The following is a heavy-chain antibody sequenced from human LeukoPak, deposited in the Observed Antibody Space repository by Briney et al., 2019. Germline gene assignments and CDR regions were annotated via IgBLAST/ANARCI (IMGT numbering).Heavy chain of an antibody. CDR2: ISSHGRNK. CDR1: GFTFSSTG. Sequence: GGSLRLSCAASGFTFSSTGMHWVRQAPGKGPEWVALISSHGRNKLYADSVKGRFTISRDNSKNTLYLQMDSLRPEDTAVYSCARGRGSYLNWFDPWGQGTLVTVSS. V-gene: IGHV3-30*03. D-gene: IGHD1-26*01. J-gene: IGHJ5*02. CDR3: ARGRGSYLNWFDP.